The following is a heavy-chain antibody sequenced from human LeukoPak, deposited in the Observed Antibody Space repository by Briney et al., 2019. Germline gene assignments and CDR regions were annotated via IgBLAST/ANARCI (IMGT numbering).Heavy chain of an antibody. CDR1: GGSFGGYY. V-gene: IGHV4-34*01. Sequence: SETLSLTCAVYGGSFGGYYWSWIRQPPGKGLEWIGEINHSGSTNYNPSLKSRVTISVDTSKNQFSLKLSSVTAADTAVHYCAREGARWEPSFSAFDIWGQGTMVTVSS. D-gene: IGHD1-26*01. CDR3: AREGARWEPSFSAFDI. CDR2: INHSGST. J-gene: IGHJ3*02.